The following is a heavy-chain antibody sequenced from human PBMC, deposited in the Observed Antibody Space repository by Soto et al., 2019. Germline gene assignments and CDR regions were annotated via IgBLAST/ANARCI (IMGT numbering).Heavy chain of an antibody. V-gene: IGHV3-66*01. CDR2: IYSGGTT. Sequence: EVQLVESGGGLVQPGGSRRLSCAASGFTVISTYMTWFRQAPGKGLEWVSNIYSGGTTSYADSVKGRFTISRDNSKNTLFLQMNSLRDDDTAVYYCASGASGNYRWGQGTLVTVSS. CDR1: GFTVISTY. CDR3: ASGASGNYR. D-gene: IGHD3-10*01. J-gene: IGHJ4*02.